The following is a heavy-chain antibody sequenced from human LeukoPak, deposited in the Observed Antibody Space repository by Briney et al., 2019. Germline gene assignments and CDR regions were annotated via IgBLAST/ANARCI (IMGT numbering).Heavy chain of an antibody. V-gene: IGHV1-8*03. D-gene: IGHD4-17*01. CDR1: GYTFTSYH. J-gene: IGHJ6*03. Sequence: ASVKVSCKXSGYTFTSYHINWVRQATGQGLEWMGWMNPNSGNTGYAQKFQGRVTITRDTSISTAYMELSSLRSDDTAVYYCARQRGVTSLSYYYYMDVWGKGTTVTVSS. CDR2: MNPNSGNT. CDR3: ARQRGVTSLSYYYYMDV.